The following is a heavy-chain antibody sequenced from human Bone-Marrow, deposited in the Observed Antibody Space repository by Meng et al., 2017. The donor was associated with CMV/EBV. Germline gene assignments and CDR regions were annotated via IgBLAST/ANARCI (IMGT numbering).Heavy chain of an antibody. Sequence: GESLKISCAASGFTFSSYSMNWVRQAPGKGLEWVSSISSSSSYIYYADSVKGRFTISRDNAKNSLYLQMNSLRAEDTAVYYCARDQIVSGMGVWGQGTKVTVSS. J-gene: IGHJ6*02. D-gene: IGHD2-15*01. CDR1: GFTFSSYS. CDR3: ARDQIVSGMGV. CDR2: ISSSSSYI. V-gene: IGHV3-21*01.